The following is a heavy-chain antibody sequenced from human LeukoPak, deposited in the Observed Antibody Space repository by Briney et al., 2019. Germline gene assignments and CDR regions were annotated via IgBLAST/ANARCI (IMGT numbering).Heavy chain of an antibody. Sequence: GGSLRLSCAASGFTFSCYAMLWVRQAPGKWLEWVAFIQYDGRNKRCADSVKGRFTVSRDNSKNTLYLQMNSLRVEDTAIYYCAKDKNDSGDYSSMDVWGKGTTVTVSS. J-gene: IGHJ6*03. CDR3: AKDKNDSGDYSSMDV. CDR2: IQYDGRNK. D-gene: IGHD4-17*01. CDR1: GFTFSCYA. V-gene: IGHV3-30*02.